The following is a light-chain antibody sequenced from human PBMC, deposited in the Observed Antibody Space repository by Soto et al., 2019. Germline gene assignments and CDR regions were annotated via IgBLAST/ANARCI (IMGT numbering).Light chain of an antibody. CDR1: QSISGW. CDR2: KAS. Sequence: DIQMTQAPSTLSASLGDRVTITCRARQSISGWLAWYQQKPGKAPKLLIYKASTLESGVPSRFSGSGSATEFTLTISSRQPDDFANYYFQQYSSDSYPLGQGTKLELK. V-gene: IGKV1-5*03. J-gene: IGKJ2*01. CDR3: QQYSSDSYP.